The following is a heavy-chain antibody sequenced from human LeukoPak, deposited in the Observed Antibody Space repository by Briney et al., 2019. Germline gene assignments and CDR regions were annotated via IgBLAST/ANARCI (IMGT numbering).Heavy chain of an antibody. J-gene: IGHJ6*02. V-gene: IGHV3-7*03. Sequence: PGGSLRLSCAASGFTFSSYSMNWVRQAPGKGLEWVANIKQDGSEKYYVDSVKGRFTISRDNAKNSLYLQMNSLRAEDTAVYCCARDLGLDVWGQGTTVTVSS. CDR3: ARDLGLDV. CDR2: IKQDGSEK. CDR1: GFTFSSYS.